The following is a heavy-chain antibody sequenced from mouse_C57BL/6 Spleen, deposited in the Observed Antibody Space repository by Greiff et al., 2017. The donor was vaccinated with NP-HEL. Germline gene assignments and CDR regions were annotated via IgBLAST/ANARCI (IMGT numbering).Heavy chain of an antibody. CDR1: GYTFTSFG. V-gene: IGHV1-81*01. J-gene: IGHJ2*01. D-gene: IGHD3-2*02. Sequence: VQLVEPGAELPRPGASVKLSCKSSGYTFTSFGISWVKQRTGQGLEWIGEIYPRSGNTYYNEKFKGKATLTADKSSSTAYMGIRSLTSEDSAVYFCANGAAQAPFDYWGQGTTLTVSS. CDR2: IYPRSGNT. CDR3: ANGAAQAPFDY.